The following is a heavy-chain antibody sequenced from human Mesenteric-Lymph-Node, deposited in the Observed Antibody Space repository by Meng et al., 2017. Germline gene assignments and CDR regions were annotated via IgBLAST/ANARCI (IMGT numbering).Heavy chain of an antibody. V-gene: IGHV4-59*01. J-gene: IGHJ6*02. Sequence: SETLSLTCTVSGGSIRPFCCMWIRQPPGKGLESVGYVCDSGSTGHNPSLKSRVTMSVGMSKRHFSLRITSVTAADTAVYCCATFGFQYDYGMDFWGQGTTVTVSS. D-gene: IGHD3-10*01. CDR2: VCDSGST. CDR1: GGSIRPFC. CDR3: ATFGFQYDYGMDF.